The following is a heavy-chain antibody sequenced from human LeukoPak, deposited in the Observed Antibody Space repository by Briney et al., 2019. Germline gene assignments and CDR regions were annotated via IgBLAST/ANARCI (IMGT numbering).Heavy chain of an antibody. Sequence: GGSLRLSCAASGFTFSNYYMSWIRQAPGKGLEWVSYISSSGSTIYYADSVKGRFTISRDNAKNSLYLQMNSLRAEDTAVYYCARDRITMVRGVIDYYYYGMDVWGQGTTVTVSS. CDR1: GFTFSNYY. CDR2: ISSSGSTI. J-gene: IGHJ6*02. D-gene: IGHD3-10*01. CDR3: ARDRITMVRGVIDYYYYGMDV. V-gene: IGHV3-11*01.